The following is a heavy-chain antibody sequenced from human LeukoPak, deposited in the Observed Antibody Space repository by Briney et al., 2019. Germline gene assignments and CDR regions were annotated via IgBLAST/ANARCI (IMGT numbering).Heavy chain of an antibody. CDR3: AKGVFYYGSVPGDAFDI. Sequence: GGSLRLSCAASGFTFSSYAMSWVRQAPGKGLEWVSAISGSGGITYYAGSVRGRFTISSDNSKNTLHLQMNSLRAEDTAVYYCAKGVFYYGSVPGDAFDIWGQGTMVTVSS. V-gene: IGHV3-23*01. J-gene: IGHJ3*02. CDR1: GFTFSSYA. D-gene: IGHD3-10*01. CDR2: ISGSGGIT.